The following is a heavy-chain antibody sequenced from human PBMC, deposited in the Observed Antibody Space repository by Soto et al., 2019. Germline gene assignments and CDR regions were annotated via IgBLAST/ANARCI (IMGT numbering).Heavy chain of an antibody. J-gene: IGHJ5*02. Sequence: PSETLSLTCTVFGGSFSSSSHYWGWIRQPPGKGLEWLGTMFYCGSTYYNTSLESRVTISVDTSKNQFSLKLSSVTAADTAVYYCARVPGPWGQGTLVTVSS. V-gene: IGHV4-39*07. CDR2: MFYCGST. CDR1: GGSFSSSSHY. CDR3: ARVPGP.